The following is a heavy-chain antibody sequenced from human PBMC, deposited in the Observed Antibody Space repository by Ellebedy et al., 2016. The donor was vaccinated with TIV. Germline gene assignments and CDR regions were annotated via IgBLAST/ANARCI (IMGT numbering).Heavy chain of an antibody. Sequence: GESLKISCAASGFTFSSNWMSWVRQTPGKGLEWVAYIKQDGSEKYYVDSVKGRFTISRDNAKNSLYLQMNSLRAEDTAVYYCERGRSFNWGQGTLVTVSS. D-gene: IGHD3-10*01. CDR2: IKQDGSEK. CDR1: GFTFSSNW. J-gene: IGHJ4*02. V-gene: IGHV3-7*03. CDR3: ERGRSFN.